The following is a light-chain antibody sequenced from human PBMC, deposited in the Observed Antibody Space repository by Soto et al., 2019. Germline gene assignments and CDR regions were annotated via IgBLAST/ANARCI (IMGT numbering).Light chain of an antibody. Sequence: QLVLTQSPSASASLGASVKLTCTLSSGYSTYAIAWHQQQSGKGPRFLMKINYDGTHSKGDGFYDRFSGSSSGAERHLTIYSLQSEDEADYYCQSLGTGTQVFGGGTKLTVL. CDR3: QSLGTGTQV. J-gene: IGLJ3*02. V-gene: IGLV4-69*01. CDR1: SGYSTYA. CDR2: INYDGTH.